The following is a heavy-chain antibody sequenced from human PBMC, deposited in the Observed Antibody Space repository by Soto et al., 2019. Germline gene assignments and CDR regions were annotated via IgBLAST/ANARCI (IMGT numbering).Heavy chain of an antibody. J-gene: IGHJ6*03. D-gene: IGHD6-6*01. Sequence: QVQLVQSGAEVKKPGSSVKVSCKASGGTFSSYTISWVRQAPGQGLEWMGRIIPILGIANYAQKFQGRVTITADKSTSTASMGLSSLRSEDTAVYYCARDNSSSDVPYYYYDLDVWGKGTTVTVSS. V-gene: IGHV1-69*08. CDR3: ARDNSSSDVPYYYYDLDV. CDR2: IIPILGIA. CDR1: GGTFSSYT.